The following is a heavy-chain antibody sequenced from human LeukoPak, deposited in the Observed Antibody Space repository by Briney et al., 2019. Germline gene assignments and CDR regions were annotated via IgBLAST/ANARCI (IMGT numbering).Heavy chain of an antibody. D-gene: IGHD5/OR15-5a*01. Sequence: GGSLRLSCSASGFTFSSYALHWVRQAPGKGLEYVSAIDPNGGATYYADSVKGRFTISRDNSKNTLYLQMSSLRAEDTAVYYCVKVREGVYEYWGQGTLVTVSS. J-gene: IGHJ4*02. CDR1: GFTFSSYA. V-gene: IGHV3-64D*06. CDR2: IDPNGGAT. CDR3: VKVREGVYEY.